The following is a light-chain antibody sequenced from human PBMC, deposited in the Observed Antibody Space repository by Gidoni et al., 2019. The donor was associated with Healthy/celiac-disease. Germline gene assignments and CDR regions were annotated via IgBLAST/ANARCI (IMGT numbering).Light chain of an antibody. CDR1: KSISSY. J-gene: IGKJ4*01. CDR2: AAS. Sequence: DIQMTQSPSSLSASVGDRVTITCRASKSISSYLNWYQQKPGRAPKLLIYAASSLQSEVPSRFSGSGSGTDFTLTISSLQPEDFATYYCQQCYSTPLTFGEGTKVEIK. V-gene: IGKV1-39*01. CDR3: QQCYSTPLT.